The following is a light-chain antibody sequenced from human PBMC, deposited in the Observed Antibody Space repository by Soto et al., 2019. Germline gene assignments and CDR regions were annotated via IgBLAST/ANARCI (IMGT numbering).Light chain of an antibody. CDR2: DIN. Sequence: QSALTQAASLYVLPGQSSTISCTGTSSYVGNYIFVSWYRQHPGKAPILMIYDINNRPSGVSNRFSGSKSGNTASLTISGLQAEDEADYYCVSYTTSASYVFGTGYKVPVL. J-gene: IGLJ1*01. CDR1: SSYVGNYIF. V-gene: IGLV2-14*01. CDR3: VSYTTSASYV.